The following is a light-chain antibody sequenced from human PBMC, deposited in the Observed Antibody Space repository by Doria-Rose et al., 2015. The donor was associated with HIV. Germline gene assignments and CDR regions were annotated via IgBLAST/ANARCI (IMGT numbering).Light chain of an antibody. CDR1: QSFSSTY. V-gene: IGKV3-20*01. J-gene: IGKJ1*01. CDR2: DGS. Sequence: TQSPGTLSLPPGERATLSCRASQSFSSTYLAWYQQKPGQAPSLLIYDGSTRATGIPDRFSASGSGTDFTLTINRLEPEDFALYYCHQYGTSWTCGQGTKVEI. CDR3: HQYGTSWT.